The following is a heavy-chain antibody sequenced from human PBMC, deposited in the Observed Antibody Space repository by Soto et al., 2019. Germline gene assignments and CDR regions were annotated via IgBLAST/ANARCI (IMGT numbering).Heavy chain of an antibody. CDR1: GFAFSSYL. J-gene: IGHJ4*02. V-gene: IGHV3-23*01. Sequence: EVQLLESGGGLVQPGGALRLSCVASGFAFSSYLMTWVRQAPGKGLEWVSGISESGDSTDYADSVKGRFTISRDNSKNTMNLQMNRLRAEDTAVYYCAKRDIVGVSQLHRFLVDYWGQGTLVTVSS. CDR2: ISESGDST. D-gene: IGHD1-26*01. CDR3: AKRDIVGVSQLHRFLVDY.